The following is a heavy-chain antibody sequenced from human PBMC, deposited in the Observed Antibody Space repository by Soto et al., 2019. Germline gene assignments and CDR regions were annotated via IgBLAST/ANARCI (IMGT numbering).Heavy chain of an antibody. CDR1: GFTFSNYA. J-gene: IGHJ4*02. V-gene: IGHV3-23*01. CDR3: AKTMRDYDSSGYFVNS. Sequence: EVQLLESGGGLVQPGGSLRLSCAGSGFTFSNYAMSWVRQPPGKGLDWVSSISGSGGSTYYTDSVMGRFTISRDNSKNTLFLQMNSLRAEDPAVYFCAKTMRDYDSSGYFVNSWGQGTLVTVSS. D-gene: IGHD3-22*01. CDR2: ISGSGGST.